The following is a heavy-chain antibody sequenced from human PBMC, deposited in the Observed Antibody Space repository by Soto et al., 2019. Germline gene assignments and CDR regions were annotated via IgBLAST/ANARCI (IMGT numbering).Heavy chain of an antibody. CDR1: GFTVSSNY. CDR3: ARDPPEYSTPRPYGMDV. J-gene: IGHJ6*02. CDR2: IYSGGST. Sequence: EVQLVESGGGLVQPGGSLRLSCAASGFTVSSNYMSWVRQAPGKGLEWVSVIYSGGSTYYADSVKGRFTISRDNSKNTLYLQMNSLRAEDTAVYYCARDPPEYSTPRPYGMDVWGQGTTVTVSS. D-gene: IGHD6-6*01. V-gene: IGHV3-66*01.